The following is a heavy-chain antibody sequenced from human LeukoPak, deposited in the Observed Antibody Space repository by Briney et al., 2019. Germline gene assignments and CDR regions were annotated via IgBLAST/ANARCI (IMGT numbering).Heavy chain of an antibody. CDR3: ASRNYYLDH. Sequence: GGSLRLSCAASGFNFSTYTMTWVRQAPGKGLEWVSGITDSGKPCYADSVKGRFTISRDNSKSTLYLQINSLRAEDTAVYYCASRNYYLDHWGQGALVTVSS. CDR1: GFNFSTYT. D-gene: IGHD3-10*01. V-gene: IGHV3-23*01. J-gene: IGHJ4*02. CDR2: ITDSGKP.